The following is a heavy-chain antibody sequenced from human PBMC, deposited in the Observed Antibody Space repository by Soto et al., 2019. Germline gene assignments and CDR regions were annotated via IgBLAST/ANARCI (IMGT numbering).Heavy chain of an antibody. CDR3: ARENVYSFFGVVTRDYYYGMDV. J-gene: IGHJ6*02. CDR1: GGSIGSYY. D-gene: IGHD3-3*01. Sequence: PSETLSLTCTVSGGSIGSYYWSWIRQPAGKGLEWIGRIYTSGSTNYNPSLKSRVTMSVDTSKNQFSLQLSSVTAADTAVYYCARENVYSFFGVVTRDYYYGMDVWGQGTTVTVSS. CDR2: IYTSGST. V-gene: IGHV4-4*07.